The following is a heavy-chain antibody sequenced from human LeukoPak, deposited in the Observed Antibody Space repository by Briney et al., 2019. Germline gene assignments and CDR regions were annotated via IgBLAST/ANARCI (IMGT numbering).Heavy chain of an antibody. Sequence: PGGSLRLSCAASGFTFSRYWMSWVRQTPEKGLECVANIKQDESDKFYVDSGRGRFTISRDNAKNSLYLQMNSLRVEDRALCYCARDPWADSSGFPVQHWGQGTLVTVSS. CDR1: GFTFSRYW. J-gene: IGHJ1*01. V-gene: IGHV3-7*03. D-gene: IGHD3-22*01. CDR3: ARDPWADSSGFPVQH. CDR2: IKQDESDK.